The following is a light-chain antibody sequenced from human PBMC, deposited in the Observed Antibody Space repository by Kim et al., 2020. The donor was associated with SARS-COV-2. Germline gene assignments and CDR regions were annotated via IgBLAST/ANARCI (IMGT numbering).Light chain of an antibody. CDR3: QSYDSSNQV. CDR1: SGSIASNY. J-gene: IGLJ3*02. V-gene: IGLV6-57*02. CDR2: EDN. Sequence: GKRVTISCTGSSGSIASNYVQWYQQRPGSAPTTVIYEDNQSPSGVPDRFSGSIDSSSNSASLTISGLKTEDEADYYCQSYDSSNQVFGGGTKLTVL.